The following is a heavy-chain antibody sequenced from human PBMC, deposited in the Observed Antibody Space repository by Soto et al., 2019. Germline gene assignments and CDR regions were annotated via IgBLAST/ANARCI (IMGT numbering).Heavy chain of an antibody. Sequence: GWSLRLSCAASGFTFSSYSMHWVRQAPGKGLEWVAFISYNSSNKYYADSVKGRFTTSRDNAKNSLYLQMNSLRDEDTAVYYCARDLYYYGSGSGYFDYWGQGIQVTVSS. V-gene: IGHV3-30-3*01. CDR3: ARDLYYYGSGSGYFDY. D-gene: IGHD3-10*01. CDR2: ISYNSSNK. J-gene: IGHJ4*02. CDR1: GFTFSSYS.